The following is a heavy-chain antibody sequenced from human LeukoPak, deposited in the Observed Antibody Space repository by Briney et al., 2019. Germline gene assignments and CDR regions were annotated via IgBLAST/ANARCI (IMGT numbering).Heavy chain of an antibody. CDR1: GFTFSSYG. Sequence: GRSLRLSCAASGFTFSSYGMHWVRQAPGKGLEWVAVISYDGSNKYYADSVKGRFTISRDNSKNTLYLQMNSLRAEDTAVYYCARDPGDSSGYYPFHFDYWGQGTLVTVSS. J-gene: IGHJ4*02. V-gene: IGHV3-30*03. CDR3: ARDPGDSSGYYPFHFDY. CDR2: ISYDGSNK. D-gene: IGHD3-22*01.